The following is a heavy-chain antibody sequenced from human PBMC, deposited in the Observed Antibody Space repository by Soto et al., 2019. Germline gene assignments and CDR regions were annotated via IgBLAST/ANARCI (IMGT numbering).Heavy chain of an antibody. CDR1: GFTVSSNY. V-gene: IGHV3-66*01. Sequence: GGSLRLSCAASGFTVSSNYMSWVRQAPGKGLEWVSVIYSGGSTYYADSVKGRFTISRDNSKNTLYLQMNSLRAEDTAVYYCARNPVVVAAKLGAIDIWGQGTMVTVSS. CDR2: IYSGGST. J-gene: IGHJ3*02. D-gene: IGHD2-15*01. CDR3: ARNPVVVAAKLGAIDI.